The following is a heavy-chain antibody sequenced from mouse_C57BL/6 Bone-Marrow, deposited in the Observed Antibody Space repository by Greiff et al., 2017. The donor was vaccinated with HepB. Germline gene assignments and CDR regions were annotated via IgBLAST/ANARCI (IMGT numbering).Heavy chain of an antibody. CDR1: GYTFTSYD. D-gene: IGHD1-1*01. J-gene: IGHJ2*01. CDR2: IYPRDGST. Sequence: VQLQESGPELVKPGASVKLSCKASGYTFTSYDINWVKQRPGQGLGWIGWIYPRDGSTKYNEKFKGKATLTVDTSSSTAYMELHSLTSEDSAVYFCARSKDYGSRDFDYWGQGTTLTVSS. CDR3: ARSKDYGSRDFDY. V-gene: IGHV1-85*01.